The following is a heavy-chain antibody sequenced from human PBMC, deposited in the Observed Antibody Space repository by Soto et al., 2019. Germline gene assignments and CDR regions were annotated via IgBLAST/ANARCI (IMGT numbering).Heavy chain of an antibody. CDR1: GFTFSDFY. J-gene: IGHJ4*02. D-gene: IGHD1-1*01. Sequence: QVQLVESGGGLVKPGGSLRLSCAASGFTFSDFYMSWIRQAPGKGLEWISYISSGSTNIFYADSVKGRFTVSRDNAKNSVYLQMDSLRAEDTAVYYCARDRNAAGSDYWGQGTLVPGSA. V-gene: IGHV3-11*01. CDR2: ISSGSTNI. CDR3: ARDRNAAGSDY.